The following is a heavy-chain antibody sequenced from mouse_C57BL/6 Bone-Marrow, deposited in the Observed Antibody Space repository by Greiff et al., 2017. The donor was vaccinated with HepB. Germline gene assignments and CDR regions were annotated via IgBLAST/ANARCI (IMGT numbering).Heavy chain of an antibody. D-gene: IGHD1-1*01. Sequence: EVKVVESGGGLVKPGGSLKLSCAASGFTFSSYAMSWVRQTPEKRLEWVATISDGGSYTYYPDNVKGRFTISRDNAKNNLYLQMSHLTSEDTAMYYCAREGTVVATSAMDYWGQGTSVTVSS. V-gene: IGHV5-4*01. CDR3: AREGTVVATSAMDY. J-gene: IGHJ4*01. CDR2: ISDGGSYT. CDR1: GFTFSSYA.